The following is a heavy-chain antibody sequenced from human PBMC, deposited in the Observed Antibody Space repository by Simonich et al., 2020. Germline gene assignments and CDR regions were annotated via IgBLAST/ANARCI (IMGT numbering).Heavy chain of an antibody. CDR3: AHRRGFFDY. CDR2: IYWNDDK. J-gene: IGHJ4*02. CDR1: GFSLSTSGVG. Sequence: QITLKESGPTLVKPTQTLTLTCTFSGFSLSTSGVGVGWIRQPPGKALEWLALIYWNDDKRYSTSLKSRLTNTKDTSKNQVVLTMTNMDPVDTATYYCAHRRGFFDYWGQGTLVTVSS. V-gene: IGHV2-5*01.